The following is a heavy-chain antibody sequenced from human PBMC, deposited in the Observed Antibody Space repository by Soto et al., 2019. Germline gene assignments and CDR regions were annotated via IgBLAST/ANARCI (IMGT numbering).Heavy chain of an antibody. Sequence: SETLSLTCAVSGGSISSGGYSWSWIRQPPGKGLEWIGYIYHSGSTYYNPSLKSRVTISVDRSKNQFSLKLSSVTAADTAVYYCGRWLFHLPQFGYFDLWGRGTLVTVSS. J-gene: IGHJ2*01. CDR1: GGSISSGGYS. CDR3: GRWLFHLPQFGYFDL. V-gene: IGHV4-30-2*01. CDR2: IYHSGST. D-gene: IGHD3-10*01.